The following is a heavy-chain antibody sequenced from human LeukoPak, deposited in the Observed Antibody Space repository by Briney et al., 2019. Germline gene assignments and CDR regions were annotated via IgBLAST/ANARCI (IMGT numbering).Heavy chain of an antibody. CDR3: AKDRIAAAGLDAFDI. CDR2: ISGSGGST. CDR1: GFTFSSYA. Sequence: GGSLRLSCAASGFTFSSYAMSWVRQAPGKGRDGVSAISGSGGSTYYADSVKVLFTISRDNSKNTLYLQMNSLRAEDTAVYYCAKDRIAAAGLDAFDIWGQGTMVTVSS. J-gene: IGHJ3*02. D-gene: IGHD6-13*01. V-gene: IGHV3-23*01.